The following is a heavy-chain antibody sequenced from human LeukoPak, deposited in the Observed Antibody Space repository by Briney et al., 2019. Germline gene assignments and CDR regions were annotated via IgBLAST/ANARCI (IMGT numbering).Heavy chain of an antibody. D-gene: IGHD2-15*01. CDR1: GYTFTSYD. CDR3: ARGPYCSGGSCYYGNRYYYYGMDV. CDR2: MNPNSGNT. J-gene: IGHJ6*02. V-gene: IGHV1-8*01. Sequence: ASVKVSCKASGYTFTSYDINWVRQATGQGLEWMGWMNPNSGNTGYAQKFQGRVTMTRNTSISTAYMELSSLRSEDTAVYYCARGPYCSGGSCYYGNRYYYYGMDVWGQGTTVTVSS.